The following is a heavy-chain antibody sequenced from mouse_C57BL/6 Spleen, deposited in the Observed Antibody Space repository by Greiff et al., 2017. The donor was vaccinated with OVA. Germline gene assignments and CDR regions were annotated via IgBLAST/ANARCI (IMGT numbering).Heavy chain of an antibody. J-gene: IGHJ1*03. CDR3: ARHDYGRSYGYFDV. CDR2: IWSDGST. V-gene: IGHV2-6-1*01. D-gene: IGHD1-1*01. CDR1: GFSLTSYG. Sequence: VQGVESGPGLVAPSQSLSITCTVSGFSLTSYGVHWVRQPPGKGLEWLVVIWSDGSTTYNSALKSRLSISKDNSKSQVFLKMNSLQTEDTAMYYCARHDYGRSYGYFDVWGTGTTVTVSS.